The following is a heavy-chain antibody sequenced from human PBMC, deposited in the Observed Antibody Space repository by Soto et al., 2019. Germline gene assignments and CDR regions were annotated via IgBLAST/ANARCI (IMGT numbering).Heavy chain of an antibody. Sequence: SETLSLTCAVYGGSFSGYYWSWIRQPPGKGLEWIGEINHSGSTNYNPSLKSRVTISVDTSKNQFSLKLSSVTAADTAVYYCARGLGVATLQVDVWGKGTTVTVSS. V-gene: IGHV4-34*01. J-gene: IGHJ6*04. CDR1: GGSFSGYY. D-gene: IGHD5-12*01. CDR2: INHSGST. CDR3: ARGLGVATLQVDV.